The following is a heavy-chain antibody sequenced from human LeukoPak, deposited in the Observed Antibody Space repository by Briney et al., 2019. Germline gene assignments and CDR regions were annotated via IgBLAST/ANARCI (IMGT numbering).Heavy chain of an antibody. CDR3: ARGPPVVVVPSWFDP. CDR1: GGSISSSSYY. CDR2: IYYSGST. D-gene: IGHD2-15*01. Sequence: SETLSLTCTVPGGSISSSSYYWGWIRQPPGKGLEWIGNIYYSGSTYYNPSLKSRVTISVDTSKNQFSLKLSSVTAADTAVYYCARGPPVVVVPSWFDPWGQGTLVTVSS. V-gene: IGHV4-39*07. J-gene: IGHJ5*02.